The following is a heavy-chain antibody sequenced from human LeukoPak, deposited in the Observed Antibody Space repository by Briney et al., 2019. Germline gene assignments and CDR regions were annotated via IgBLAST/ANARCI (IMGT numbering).Heavy chain of an antibody. J-gene: IGHJ4*02. CDR3: ARRGRQWLVLSYYFDY. V-gene: IGHV3-7*01. CDR2: IKQDGSEK. D-gene: IGHD6-19*01. CDR1: GFTFSSYW. Sequence: PGGSLRLSCAASGFTFSSYWMSWVRQAPGKGLEWVANIKQDGSEKYYVDSVKGRFTISRDNAKNSLYLQMNSLRAEDTAVYYCARRGRQWLVLSYYFDYWGQGTLVTVSS.